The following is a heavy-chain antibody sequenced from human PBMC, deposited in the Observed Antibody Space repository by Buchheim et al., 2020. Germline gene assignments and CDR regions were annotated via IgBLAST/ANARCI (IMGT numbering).Heavy chain of an antibody. D-gene: IGHD1-26*01. Sequence: QVQLQESGPGLVKPSGTLSLTCAVSGVSISSISSDFWWGWVRQPPGKGLEWIGEIKHTGSTNYSPSHKSRLTISADMSQNPCSLKLSSMTAADTTVYYCATLVGGTNRYFQYLGQGTL. CDR3: ATLVGGTNRYFQY. V-gene: IGHV4-4*02. J-gene: IGHJ1*01. CDR2: IKHTGST. CDR1: GVSISSISSDFW.